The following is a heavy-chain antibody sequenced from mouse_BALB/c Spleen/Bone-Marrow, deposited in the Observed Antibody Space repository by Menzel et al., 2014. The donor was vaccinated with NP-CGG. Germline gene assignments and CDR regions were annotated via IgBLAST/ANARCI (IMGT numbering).Heavy chain of an antibody. CDR1: GFNIKDTY. Sequence: ESGAELVKPGASVKLSCTASGFNIKDTYMHWVKQRPEQGLEWIGRIDPANGNTKYDPKLQGKATITADTSSNTAYLQLSSLTSEDTAVYYYARTDYWGQGTTLTVSS. J-gene: IGHJ2*01. CDR2: IDPANGNT. CDR3: ARTDY. V-gene: IGHV14-3*02.